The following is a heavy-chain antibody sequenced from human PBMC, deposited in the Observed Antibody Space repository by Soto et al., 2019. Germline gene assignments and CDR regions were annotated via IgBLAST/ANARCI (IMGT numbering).Heavy chain of an antibody. Sequence: GGSLRLSXAASGFTFSSYAMSWVRQAPGKGLEWVSAISGSGGSTYYADSVKGRFTISRDNSKNTLYLQMNSLRAEDTAVYYCAKARGGPIFGVVIIGQSHDAIDIWGQGTMVTVS. D-gene: IGHD3-3*01. V-gene: IGHV3-23*01. CDR1: GFTFSSYA. CDR2: ISGSGGST. J-gene: IGHJ3*02. CDR3: AKARGGPIFGVVIIGQSHDAIDI.